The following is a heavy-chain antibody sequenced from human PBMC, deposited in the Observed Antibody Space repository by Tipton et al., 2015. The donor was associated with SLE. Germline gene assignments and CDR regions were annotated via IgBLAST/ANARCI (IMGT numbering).Heavy chain of an antibody. D-gene: IGHD3-3*01. J-gene: IGHJ4*02. CDR3: ASALLECVWY. CDR1: GFTFNNFG. Sequence: SLRLSCEASGFTFNNFGMHWVRQAPGKGLEWVAVIWYDGSNKYYADSVKGRFTISRDNSKNTLYLQMNSLRAEDTAVYYCASALLECVWYWGQGALVTVSS. CDR2: IWYDGSNK. V-gene: IGHV3-33*01.